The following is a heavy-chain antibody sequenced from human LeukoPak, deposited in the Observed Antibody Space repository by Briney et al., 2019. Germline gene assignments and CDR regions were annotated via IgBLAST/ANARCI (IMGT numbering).Heavy chain of an antibody. CDR1: GFTFSSYG. Sequence: GGSLRLSCAASGFTFSSYGMHWVRQAPGKGLEWVAFIRYDGSNKYYADSVKGRFTISRDNAKNSLYLQMNSLRAEDTAVYYCARVGIVVVVAATQRRIDAFDIWGQGTMVTVSS. V-gene: IGHV3-30*02. D-gene: IGHD2-15*01. CDR2: IRYDGSNK. CDR3: ARVGIVVVVAATQRRIDAFDI. J-gene: IGHJ3*02.